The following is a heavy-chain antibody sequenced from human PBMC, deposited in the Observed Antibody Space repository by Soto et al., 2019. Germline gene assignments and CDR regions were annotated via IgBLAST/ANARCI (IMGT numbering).Heavy chain of an antibody. J-gene: IGHJ6*03. D-gene: IGHD4-17*01. CDR1: GYTFTNYG. CDR3: ASITVTSSYYYMDA. Sequence: QVQLVQSGAEVKQPGASVKVSCKASGYTFTNYGFTWVRQAPGQGLEWLGWSSTYNGNTKYAQKIQGRLTMTTDTSTSTANMELTSLTSDATALYYCASITVTSSYYYMDAWYKASKVTASS. V-gene: IGHV1-18*01. CDR2: SSTYNGNT.